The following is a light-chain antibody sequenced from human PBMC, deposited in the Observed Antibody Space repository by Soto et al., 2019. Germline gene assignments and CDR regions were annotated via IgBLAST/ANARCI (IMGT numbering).Light chain of an antibody. CDR3: PARAATGSTNA. J-gene: IGLJ1*01. V-gene: IGLV1-47*01. CDR1: SSTFGSNH. Sequence: QSVLTHPPSSSGSPGQSFTISCSGYSSTFGSNHVYWYQKYPGMATNLLISKNNRRPSGVPDRFSGYKSGTSASLAISGLRSEVEAEHYRPARAATGSTNAIGSGPXVT. CDR2: KNN.